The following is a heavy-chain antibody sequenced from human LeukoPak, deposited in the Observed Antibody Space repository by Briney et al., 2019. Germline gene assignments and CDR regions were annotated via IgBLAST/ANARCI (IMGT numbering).Heavy chain of an antibody. CDR1: GFSISSSSYY. D-gene: IGHD3-10*01. Sequence: SETLSLTCTVSGFSISSSSYYWGWLGQPPGKGREWIVCIDYSKNSYYDPALKSPVTISVDTSKNQFSLKLSSVTAADTAVYYCARHKASGVTIVRGVNWSDPWGQGTLVTVSS. CDR2: IDYSKNS. V-gene: IGHV4-39*01. J-gene: IGHJ5*02. CDR3: ARHKASGVTIVRGVNWSDP.